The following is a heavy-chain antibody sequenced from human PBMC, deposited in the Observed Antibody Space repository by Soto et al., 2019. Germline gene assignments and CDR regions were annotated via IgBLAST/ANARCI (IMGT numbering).Heavy chain of an antibody. CDR2: IIPIFGTA. J-gene: IGHJ6*02. CDR1: GGTFSSYA. D-gene: IGHD3-10*01. CDR3: ATLKGGSQYYYYGLDV. Sequence: QVQLVQSGAEVKKPGSSVKVSCKASGGTFSSYAISWVRQAPGLGLEWMGGIIPIFGTADYAHKFKGRVTITADESTSTAYMELSSLISEDTAVYYCATLKGGSQYYYYGLDVWGQGTTVTVSS. V-gene: IGHV1-69*12.